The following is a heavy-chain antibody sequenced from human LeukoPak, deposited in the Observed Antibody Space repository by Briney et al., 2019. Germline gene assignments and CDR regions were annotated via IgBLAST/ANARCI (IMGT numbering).Heavy chain of an antibody. J-gene: IGHJ6*03. CDR2: IYPGDSDT. CDR1: GYSFSSYW. V-gene: IGHV5-51*01. CDR3: ARHLDTDYDFWSGYYTEPQYYYMDV. Sequence: GESLKISCKASGYSFSSYWIGWVRQMPGRGLEWMGIIYPGDSDTRYSPSFQGQVTISADKSISTAYLQWSSLKASDTAMYYCARHLDTDYDFWSGYYTEPQYYYMDVWGKGTTVTVSS. D-gene: IGHD3-3*01.